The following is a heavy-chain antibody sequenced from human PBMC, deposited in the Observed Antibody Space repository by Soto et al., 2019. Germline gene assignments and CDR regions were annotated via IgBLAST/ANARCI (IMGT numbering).Heavy chain of an antibody. J-gene: IGHJ3*02. CDR2: IYYSGST. CDR3: ARRYGSAFDI. Sequence: SETLSLTCTVSGCSISSYYWSWIRQPPGKGLEWIGYIYYSGSTNYNPSLKSRVTISVDTSKNQFSLRLSSVTAADTAVYYCARRYGSAFDIWGQRTMVT. V-gene: IGHV4-59*08. CDR1: GCSISSYY. D-gene: IGHD1-26*01.